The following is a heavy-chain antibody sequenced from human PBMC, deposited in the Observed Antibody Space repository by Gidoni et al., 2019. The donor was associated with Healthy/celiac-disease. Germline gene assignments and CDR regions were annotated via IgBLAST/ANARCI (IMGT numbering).Heavy chain of an antibody. J-gene: IGHJ4*02. D-gene: IGHD3-22*01. Sequence: QVQLVESGGGVVQPGRSLRLSCAASGFTFSSYAMHWVRQAPGKGLEWVAVISYDGSNKYYADSVKGRFTISRDNSKNTLYLQMNSLRAEDTAVYYCARGAVYYDSSGYAFDFWGQGTLVTVSS. CDR2: ISYDGSNK. CDR3: ARGAVYYDSSGYAFDF. V-gene: IGHV3-30-3*01. CDR1: GFTFSSYA.